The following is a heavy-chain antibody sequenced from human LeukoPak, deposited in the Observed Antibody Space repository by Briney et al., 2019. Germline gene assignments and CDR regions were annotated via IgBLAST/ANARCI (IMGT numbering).Heavy chain of an antibody. V-gene: IGHV1-69*06. CDR1: GGTFSSYA. D-gene: IGHD5-18*01. Sequence: PVKVSCKASGGTFSSYAISWVRQAPGQGLEWMGGIIPIFGTANYAQKFQGRVTITADKSTSTAYMELSSLRSEDTAVYYCAREGDTGLGWFDPWGRDPWSQYTQ. CDR3: AREGDTGLGWFDP. CDR2: IIPIFGTA. J-gene: IGHJ5*02.